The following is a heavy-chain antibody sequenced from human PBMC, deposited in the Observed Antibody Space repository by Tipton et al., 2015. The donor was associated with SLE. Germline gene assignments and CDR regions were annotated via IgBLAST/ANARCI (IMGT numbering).Heavy chain of an antibody. V-gene: IGHV3-53*01. Sequence: SLRLSCAASGFTVSSNYMSWVRQAPGKGLEWVSVIYSGGSTYYADSVKGRFTISRDNSKNTLYLQMNSLRAEDTAVYYCAKSRPGNYYYYGMDVWGQGTTVTVSS. CDR1: GFTVSSNY. J-gene: IGHJ6*02. CDR3: AKSRPGNYYYYGMDV. CDR2: IYSGGST.